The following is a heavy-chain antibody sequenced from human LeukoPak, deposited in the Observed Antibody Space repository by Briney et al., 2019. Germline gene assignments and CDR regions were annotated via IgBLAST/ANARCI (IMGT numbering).Heavy chain of an antibody. J-gene: IGHJ4*02. D-gene: IGHD6-19*01. CDR1: GFTFSSYG. V-gene: IGHV3-30*18. CDR2: ISYDGSNK. Sequence: GGSLRLSCAASGFTFSSYGMHWVRQAPGKGLERVAVISYDGSNKYYADSVKGRFTISRDNSKNTLYLQMNSLRAEDTAVYYCAKDFSSGWFDYWGQGTLVTVSS. CDR3: AKDFSSGWFDY.